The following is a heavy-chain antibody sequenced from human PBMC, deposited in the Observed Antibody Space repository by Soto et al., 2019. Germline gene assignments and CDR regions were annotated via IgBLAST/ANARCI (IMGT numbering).Heavy chain of an antibody. D-gene: IGHD3-3*01. CDR1: GFTFSNYA. CDR2: FSGSGGST. J-gene: IGHJ6*02. V-gene: IGHV3-23*01. CDR3: ARDWTGDTCPCLDV. Sequence: EVQLLESGGGLVQPGGSLRLSCAAAGFTFSNYALTWVRQSPGKGLEWVSTFSGSGGSTYYADSVRGRFTISRDNSKNTLFLQMKSLRVEDTAIYYCARDWTGDTCPCLDVWGQGTTVSVSS.